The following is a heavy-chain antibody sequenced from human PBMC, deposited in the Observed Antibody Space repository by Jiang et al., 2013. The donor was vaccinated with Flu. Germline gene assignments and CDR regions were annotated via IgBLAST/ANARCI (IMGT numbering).Heavy chain of an antibody. CDR3: ARVSGSAPVYYFDY. D-gene: IGHD2-15*01. CDR1: GYTFSSHG. V-gene: IGHV1-18*01. Sequence: SGAEVKKPGASVKVSCRASGYTFSSHGINWVRQAPGQGLEWMGWISPYNGYTNYAQKLQGRVTLTTDTSTSTAYMDLRSLSSDDTAVYYCARVSGSAPVYYFDYWGQGALVTVSS. J-gene: IGHJ4*02. CDR2: ISPYNGYT.